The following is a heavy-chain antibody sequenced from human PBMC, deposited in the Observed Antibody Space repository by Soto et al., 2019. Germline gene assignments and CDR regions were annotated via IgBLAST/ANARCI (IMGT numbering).Heavy chain of an antibody. CDR3: ARGCSSTSCYYGYYYYYMDV. CDR1: GYTFTSYG. Sequence: GASVKVSCKASGYTFTSYGISWVRQAPGQGLEWMGWISAYNGNTNYAQKLQGRVTMTADTSTSTAYMELRSLRSDDTAVYYFARGCSSTSCYYGYYYYYMDVWGKGTTVTVSS. CDR2: ISAYNGNT. J-gene: IGHJ6*03. D-gene: IGHD2-2*01. V-gene: IGHV1-18*01.